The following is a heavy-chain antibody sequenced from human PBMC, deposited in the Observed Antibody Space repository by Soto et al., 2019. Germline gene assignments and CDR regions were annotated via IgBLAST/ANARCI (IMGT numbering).Heavy chain of an antibody. D-gene: IGHD2-2*01. CDR2: IYFSGST. V-gene: IGHV4-59*01. J-gene: IGHJ5*01. Sequence: PSETLSLTCTVSGGSISSYYWIWIRQPPGKGLEWIGHIYFSGSTNYNPSLKSRVTISVYTSKNQFSLKLSSVTAADTAVYYCARARCSSNSCYGGGGINWFDSWGQGTLVTVSS. CDR3: ARARCSSNSCYGGGGINWFDS. CDR1: GGSISSYY.